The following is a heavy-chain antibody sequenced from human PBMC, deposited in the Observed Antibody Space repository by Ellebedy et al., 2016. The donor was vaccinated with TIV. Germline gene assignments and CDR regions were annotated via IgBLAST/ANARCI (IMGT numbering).Heavy chain of an antibody. V-gene: IGHV3-23*01. Sequence: GESLKISCAASGFIFDTYTMTWVRQTPGRELEWVSAIGASCGAYYADSVKGRFTISRDNSRNTVYLQMNSLRPEDTAMYYCAKTIRSDTGWSCFFDPWGQGTLVTVSS. J-gene: IGHJ5*02. CDR1: GFIFDTYT. CDR2: IGASCGA. D-gene: IGHD6-19*01. CDR3: AKTIRSDTGWSCFFDP.